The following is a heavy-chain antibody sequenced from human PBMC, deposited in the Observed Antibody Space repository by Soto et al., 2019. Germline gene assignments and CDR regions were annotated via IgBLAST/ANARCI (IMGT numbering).Heavy chain of an antibody. V-gene: IGHV3-21*01. Sequence: GGSLRLSCAASGFTFSSYSMNWVRQAPGKGLEWVSSISSSSSYIYYADSVKGRFTISRDNAKNSLYLQMNSLRAEDTAVYYCARSTHYYDSSGYLDYWGPGTMVTVYS. D-gene: IGHD3-22*01. J-gene: IGHJ4*02. CDR1: GFTFSSYS. CDR3: ARSTHYYDSSGYLDY. CDR2: ISSSSSYI.